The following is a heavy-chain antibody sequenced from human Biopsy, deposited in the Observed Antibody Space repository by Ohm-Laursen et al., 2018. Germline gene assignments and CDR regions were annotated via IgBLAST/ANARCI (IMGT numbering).Heavy chain of an antibody. D-gene: IGHD3-22*01. V-gene: IGHV4-59*01. CDR3: ARDRGYYSDRTVPGYFDL. CDR2: VYYTQST. J-gene: IGHJ2*01. Sequence: PSQPLSLTCTVSGDSISSYYWRWIRQPPGQGLQRIGYVYYTQSTDYNPSLQSRVTISVDTSKNHFSLRLRSVTPADTAIYYCARDRGYYSDRTVPGYFDLWGRGTLVTVSS. CDR1: GDSISSYY.